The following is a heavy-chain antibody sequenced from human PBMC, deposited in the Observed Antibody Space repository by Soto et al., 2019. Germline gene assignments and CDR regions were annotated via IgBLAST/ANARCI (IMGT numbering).Heavy chain of an antibody. CDR3: ARGSRGYSYGYNDY. CDR1: GFTFSAYW. Sequence: EVQLLESGGGLVQPGGSRRLSCAASGFTFSAYWMHWVRQAPGKGLVWVSRISSDGSSTTYADCAEDRFIISRDNAKNTLYLQLNSLRAEDTAVYYCARGSRGYSYGYNDYWGQGTLVSVSS. D-gene: IGHD5-18*01. J-gene: IGHJ4*02. V-gene: IGHV3-74*01. CDR2: ISSDGSST.